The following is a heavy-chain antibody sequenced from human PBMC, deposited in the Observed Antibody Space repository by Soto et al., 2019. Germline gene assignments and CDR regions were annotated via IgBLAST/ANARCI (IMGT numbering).Heavy chain of an antibody. CDR3: ARDDGITFGGVIDPAHFDY. V-gene: IGHV3-7*03. CDR2: IKQDGSEK. CDR1: GFTFSSYW. Sequence: HPGGSLRLSCAASGFTFSSYWMSWVRQAPGKGLEWVANIKQDGSEKYYVDSVKGRFTISRDNAKNSLYLQMNSLRAEDTAVYYCARDDGITFGGVIDPAHFDYWGQGTLVTVSS. D-gene: IGHD3-16*02. J-gene: IGHJ4*02.